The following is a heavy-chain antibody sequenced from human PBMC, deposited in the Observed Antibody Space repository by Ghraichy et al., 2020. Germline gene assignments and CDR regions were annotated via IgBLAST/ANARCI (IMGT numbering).Heavy chain of an antibody. V-gene: IGHV4-30-2*01. J-gene: IGHJ6*02. Sequence: SENLSLTCAVSGGSISSGGYSLSWIRQPPGKGLEWIGYIYHSGSTYYNPSLNSRVTISVDRSKNQFSLKLSSVTAADTAVYYCASSSSTRHYGMDVWGQGTTVTVS. CDR2: IYHSGST. CDR1: GGSISSGGYS. CDR3: ASSSSTRHYGMDV. D-gene: IGHD2-2*01.